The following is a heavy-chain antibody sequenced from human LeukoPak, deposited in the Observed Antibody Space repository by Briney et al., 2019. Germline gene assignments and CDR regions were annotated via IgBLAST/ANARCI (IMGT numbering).Heavy chain of an antibody. CDR2: IYYSGST. Sequence: PSETLSLTCTVSGGSISSYYWSWIRQPPAKGLEWIGYIYYSGSTNYNPSLKSRVTISVDTSTNQLSLKLSSVTAADTAVYYCARSGRRSYDILTGGHRGRFDPWGQGTLVTVSS. V-gene: IGHV4-59*01. J-gene: IGHJ5*02. CDR1: GGSISSYY. D-gene: IGHD3-9*01. CDR3: ARSGRRSYDILTGGHRGRFDP.